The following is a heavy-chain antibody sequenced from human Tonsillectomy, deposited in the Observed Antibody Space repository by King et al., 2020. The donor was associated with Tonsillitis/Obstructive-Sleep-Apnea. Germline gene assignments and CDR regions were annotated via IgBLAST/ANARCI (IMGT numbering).Heavy chain of an antibody. V-gene: IGHV3-33*01. CDR1: GFTFSSYG. CDR2: IWYDGSNK. Sequence: VQLVESGGGVVQPGRSLRLSCAASGFTFSSYGIHWVRQAPGKGLEWVAVIWYDGSNKYYADSVKGRFTISRDNSKNTLYLQMNSLRTEDTAVYYCARDDESIGNYLDYWGQGTLVTVSS. CDR3: ARDDESIGNYLDY. D-gene: IGHD4-23*01. J-gene: IGHJ4*02.